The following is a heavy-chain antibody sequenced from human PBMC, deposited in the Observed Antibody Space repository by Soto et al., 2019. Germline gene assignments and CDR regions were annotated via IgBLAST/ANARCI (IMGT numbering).Heavy chain of an antibody. D-gene: IGHD6-6*01. J-gene: IGHJ6*02. CDR2: IYYSGST. CDR3: ARDRGIAARYYYYYGMDV. CDR1: GGSFKSGSYS. Sequence: SETLSLTCTVSGGSFKSGSYSWSWIRQPPGKGLEWIGYIYYSGSTNYNPSLKSRVTISVDTSKNQFSLKLSSVTAADTAVYYCARDRGIAARYYYYYGMDVWGQGTTVTVSS. V-gene: IGHV4-61*01.